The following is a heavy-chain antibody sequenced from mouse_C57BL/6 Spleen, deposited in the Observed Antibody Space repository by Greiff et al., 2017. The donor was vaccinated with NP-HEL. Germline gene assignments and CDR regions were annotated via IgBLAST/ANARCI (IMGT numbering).Heavy chain of an antibody. V-gene: IGHV3-6*01. CDR3: AREKDY. Sequence: EVHLVESGPGLVKPSQSLSLTCSVTGYSITSGYFWYWIRQSPGNILELMGYISYDGSTNYNPTLKNRISITRDTSKNQFYLKLNSVTTEDTATYYCAREKDYWGQGTTLTVAS. CDR2: ISYDGST. J-gene: IGHJ2*01. CDR1: GYSITSGYF.